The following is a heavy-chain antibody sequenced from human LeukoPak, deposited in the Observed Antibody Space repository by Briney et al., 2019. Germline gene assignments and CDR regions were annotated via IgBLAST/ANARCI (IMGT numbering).Heavy chain of an antibody. CDR1: GITFGSYW. CDR3: ARLTRGSSGGY. CDR2: IKEDGSEK. V-gene: IGHV3-7*03. Sequence: GGSLRLSCAASGITFGSYWMNWARQAPGKGPEWVATIKEDGSEKYYVDSVKGRFTISRDNAENALYLQMSSLRADDTAIYFCARLTRGSSGGYWGLGTLVTVSS. D-gene: IGHD3-10*01. J-gene: IGHJ4*02.